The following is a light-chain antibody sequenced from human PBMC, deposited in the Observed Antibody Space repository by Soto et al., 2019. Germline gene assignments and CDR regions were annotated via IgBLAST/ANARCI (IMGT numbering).Light chain of an antibody. Sequence: EIVMTQSPATLSVSPGERATLSCGASQSISSNLAWYQQKPGQAPRLLIYGASTRATGIPARFSGSGSGTEFTLTISSLQSEDFVVYYCQPYNNWPYTFGQGTKLEIK. CDR2: GAS. V-gene: IGKV3-15*01. CDR3: QPYNNWPYT. J-gene: IGKJ2*01. CDR1: QSISSN.